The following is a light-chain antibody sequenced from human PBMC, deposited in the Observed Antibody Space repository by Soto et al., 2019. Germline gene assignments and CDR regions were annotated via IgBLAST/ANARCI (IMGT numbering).Light chain of an antibody. CDR2: GAS. CDR3: QQYNNWPPGT. Sequence: EIVMTQFPATLSVSPGERATLSCRASQSLSSNLAWYQQKRGQAPRLLMYGASTRATGVPARFSGSGSGTEFTLTRSSLQSEDVAVYYCQQYNNWPPGTFGQGTKLEIK. CDR1: QSLSSN. V-gene: IGKV3-15*01. J-gene: IGKJ2*02.